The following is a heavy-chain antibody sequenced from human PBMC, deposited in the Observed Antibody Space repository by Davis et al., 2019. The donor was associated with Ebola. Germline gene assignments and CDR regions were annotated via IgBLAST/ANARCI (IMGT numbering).Heavy chain of an antibody. CDR2: ISSNGGST. CDR1: GGTFSSYA. V-gene: IGHV3-64*04. Sequence: AASVKVSCKASGGTFSSYAMHWVRQAPGKGLEYVSAISSNGGSTYYADSVKGRFTISRDNSKKTLYLQMDSLRAEDTAVYYCAREYYYGSGSGMDVWGQGTTVTVSS. J-gene: IGHJ6*02. CDR3: AREYYYGSGSGMDV. D-gene: IGHD3-10*01.